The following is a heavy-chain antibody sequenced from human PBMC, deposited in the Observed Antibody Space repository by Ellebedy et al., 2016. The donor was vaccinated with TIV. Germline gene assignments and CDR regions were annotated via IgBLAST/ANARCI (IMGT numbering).Heavy chain of an antibody. CDR1: GGTFSSYA. CDR3: ARDPDSGYDLHYYGMDV. J-gene: IGHJ6*02. D-gene: IGHD5-12*01. V-gene: IGHV1-69*04. Sequence: AASVKVSCKASGGTFSSYAISWVRQAPGQGLEWMGRIIPILGIANYAQKFQGRVTITADKSTSTAYMELSSLRSEDTAVYYCARDPDSGYDLHYYGMDVWGQGTTVTVSS. CDR2: IIPILGIA.